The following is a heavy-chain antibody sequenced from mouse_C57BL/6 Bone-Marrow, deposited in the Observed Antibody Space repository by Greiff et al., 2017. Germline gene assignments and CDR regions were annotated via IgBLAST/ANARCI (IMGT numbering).Heavy chain of an antibody. Sequence: VQLQQPVAELVKPGASVTLSCKASGYTFTSYWLHWVKQRPGQGLEWIGMIHPNSGSTKYNEKFKSKATLTVDKSSSTAYMQLSSLTSEDSAVYYCARFARDYWGQGTSGTVSS. CDR3: ARFARDY. J-gene: IGHJ4*01. CDR1: GYTFTSYW. CDR2: IHPNSGST. V-gene: IGHV1-64*01.